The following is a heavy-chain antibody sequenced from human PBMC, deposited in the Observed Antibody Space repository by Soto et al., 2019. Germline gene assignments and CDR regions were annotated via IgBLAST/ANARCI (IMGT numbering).Heavy chain of an antibody. CDR1: GDSISGYY. V-gene: IGHV4-59*01. CDR2: IYYIGNT. CDR3: ARQTVVTPEGPGTLDY. Sequence: PSETLSLTCTVSGDSISGYYWTWIRQPPGRGLEWLGYIYYIGNTNYNPSLMSRVTISVDTSKNQFSLRLKSVTAADTAVYYCARQTVVTPEGPGTLDYWGQGNLVTVSS. D-gene: IGHD2-15*01. J-gene: IGHJ4*02.